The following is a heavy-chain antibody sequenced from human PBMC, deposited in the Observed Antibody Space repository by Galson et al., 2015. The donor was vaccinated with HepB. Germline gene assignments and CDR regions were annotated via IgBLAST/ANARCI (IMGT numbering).Heavy chain of an antibody. Sequence: SLRLSCAASGFTVSSNYMSWVRQAPGKGLEWVSVIYSGGSTYYADSVKGRFTISRDNSKNTLYLQMNSLRAEDTAVYYCAGSAYYYGSGSYSSLYYYYGMDVWGQGTTVTVSS. CDR3: AGSAYYYGSGSYSSLYYYYGMDV. CDR2: IYSGGST. CDR1: GFTVSSNY. D-gene: IGHD3-10*01. J-gene: IGHJ6*02. V-gene: IGHV3-53*01.